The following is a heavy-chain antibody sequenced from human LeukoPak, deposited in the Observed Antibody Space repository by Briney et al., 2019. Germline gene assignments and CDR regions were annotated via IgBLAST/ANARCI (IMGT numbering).Heavy chain of an antibody. CDR3: ARDRGIAVAGSSFDY. D-gene: IGHD6-19*01. CDR1: GFTFSTYR. J-gene: IGHJ4*02. CDR2: ISSTSNTI. V-gene: IGHV3-48*01. Sequence: GGSLRLSCAASGFTFSTYRLNWVRQAPGKGREWVSYISSTSNTIYYADSVKGRFTISRDNSKNTLYLQMNSLRAEDTAVYYCARDRGIAVAGSSFDYWGQGTLVTVSS.